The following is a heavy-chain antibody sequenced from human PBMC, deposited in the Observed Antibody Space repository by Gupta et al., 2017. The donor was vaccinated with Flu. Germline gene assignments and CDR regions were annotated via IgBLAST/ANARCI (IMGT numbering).Heavy chain of an antibody. CDR2: IYFTGST. Sequence: LQLQESGTGLVKPSEALSLTCTVSGGSISSSDYYWGWIRQAPGKGLEWIGSIYFTGSTQYNPSLKSRVTISVDTSKNQFSLKLSSVTAADTAVYYCARRVDYYYAMDVWGEGTTVTVSS. CDR1: GGSISSSDYY. V-gene: IGHV4-39*01. D-gene: IGHD3-10*01. CDR3: ARRVDYYYAMDV. J-gene: IGHJ6*04.